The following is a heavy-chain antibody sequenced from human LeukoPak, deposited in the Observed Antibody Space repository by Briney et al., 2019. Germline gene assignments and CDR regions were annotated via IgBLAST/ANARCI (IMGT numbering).Heavy chain of an antibody. Sequence: ASVKVSCKASGYTFTSYGISWVRQAPGQGLEWMGWISAHNGNTNYAQKLQGRVTMTTDTSTSTAYMELRSLRSDNTAVYYCARGVQLERRSAFDIWGQGTMVTVSS. CDR3: ARGVQLERRSAFDI. CDR1: GYTFTSYG. CDR2: ISAHNGNT. D-gene: IGHD1-1*01. J-gene: IGHJ3*02. V-gene: IGHV1-18*01.